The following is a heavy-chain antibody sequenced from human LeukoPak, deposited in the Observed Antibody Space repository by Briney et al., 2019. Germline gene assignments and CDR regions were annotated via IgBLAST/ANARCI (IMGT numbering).Heavy chain of an antibody. V-gene: IGHV4-38-2*02. CDR2: INHSGIT. CDR3: GRDRPTGYYDY. D-gene: IGHD3-9*01. Sequence: SETLSLTXTVSSYSISSGYYWGWIRQSPGKRLEWIASINHSGITYYNPSLKSRVTISVDTSKNQFSLKLTSVTAADTAVYYCGRDRPTGYYDYWGQGILVTVSS. J-gene: IGHJ4*02. CDR1: SYSISSGYY.